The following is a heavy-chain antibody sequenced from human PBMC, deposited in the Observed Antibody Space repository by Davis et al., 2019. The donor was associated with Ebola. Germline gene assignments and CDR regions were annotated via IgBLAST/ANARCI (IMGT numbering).Heavy chain of an antibody. D-gene: IGHD2-2*01. V-gene: IGHV3-48*01. CDR2: ISSSSSTI. CDR3: AKGARSDIVVVPV. CDR1: GFTFSSYS. J-gene: IGHJ4*02. Sequence: PGGSLRLSCAASGFTFSSYSMNWVRQAPGKGLEWVSYISSSSSTIYYADSVKGRFTISRDNSKNTLYLQMNSLRAEDTAVYYCAKGARSDIVVVPVWGQGTLVTVSS.